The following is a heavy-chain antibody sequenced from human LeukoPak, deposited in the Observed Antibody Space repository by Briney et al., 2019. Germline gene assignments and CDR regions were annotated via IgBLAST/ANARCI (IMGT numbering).Heavy chain of an antibody. CDR2: IYYSGNT. CDR3: AITILTGYYNGYYYYGMDV. D-gene: IGHD3-9*01. Sequence: SETLSLTCTVSGASISSGTYYWGWIRQPPGKGLEWIGSIYYSGNTYYNPSLKSRVTISVDTSKNQFSLKLSSVTAADTAVYYCAITILTGYYNGYYYYGMDVWGQGTTVTVSS. CDR1: GASISSGTYY. V-gene: IGHV4-39*07. J-gene: IGHJ6*02.